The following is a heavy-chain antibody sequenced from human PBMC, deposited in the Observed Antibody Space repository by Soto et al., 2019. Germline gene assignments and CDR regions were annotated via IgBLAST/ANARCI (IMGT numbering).Heavy chain of an antibody. Sequence: GGSLRLSCAASGFNFSNHWMHWVRQRPAEGLVWVSRITSDGKSKAYAESVKGRFAISRDNAKNTLYLQMNGLTAEDTAVYYCARESGDWPLNWFDPWGQGTLVTVS. CDR2: ITSDGKSK. CDR1: GFNFSNHW. J-gene: IGHJ5*02. CDR3: ARESGDWPLNWFDP. V-gene: IGHV3-74*01. D-gene: IGHD2-21*02.